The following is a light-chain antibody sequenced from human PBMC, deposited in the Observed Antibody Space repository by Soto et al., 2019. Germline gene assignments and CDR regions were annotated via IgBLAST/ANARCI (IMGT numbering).Light chain of an antibody. Sequence: DIVMTQSPDSLAVSLGERATINCKSSQSVLYSSNNKNYLAWYQQKPGQPPKLLIYWASTRESGVPDRFSGRGSGTDFTLTISSLQAEDVAVYYGQQYYSTPRTFGQGTKLEIK. J-gene: IGKJ2*01. CDR1: QSVLYSSNNKNY. CDR2: WAS. CDR3: QQYYSTPRT. V-gene: IGKV4-1*01.